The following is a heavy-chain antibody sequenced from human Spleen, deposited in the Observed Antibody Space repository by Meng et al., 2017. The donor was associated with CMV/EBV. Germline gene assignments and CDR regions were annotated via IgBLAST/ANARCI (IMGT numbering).Heavy chain of an antibody. J-gene: IGHJ5*02. D-gene: IGHD3-16*01. CDR2: ISAYKDNA. Sequence: CKAAGDTFTSGGISWVRQAREEGLEWIGWISAYKDNANYARKIQGRVTMTTNTSTSTAYRGLRSLRSNDTAVYYCARGGRGVNWFDPWGQGTLVTVSS. V-gene: IGHV1-18*01. CDR3: ARGGRGVNWFDP. CDR1: GDTFTSGG.